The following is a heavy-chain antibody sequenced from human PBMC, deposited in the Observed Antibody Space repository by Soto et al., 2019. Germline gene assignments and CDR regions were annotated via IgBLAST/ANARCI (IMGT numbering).Heavy chain of an antibody. J-gene: IGHJ4*02. CDR2: IRDRVHSYST. CDR3: VSLWSVTGSRDY. V-gene: IGHV3-72*01. D-gene: IGHD1-20*01. Sequence: EVQLVESGGGLVQPGGSLSLSCAVSGLTFSDHYMGWVRQAPGKGLDWVGRIRDRVHSYSTEYAASVKGRFTISRDDSRNSLYLQMHSLKMEDTAVFYCVSLWSVTGSRDYWGRGTLVTVSS. CDR1: GLTFSDHY.